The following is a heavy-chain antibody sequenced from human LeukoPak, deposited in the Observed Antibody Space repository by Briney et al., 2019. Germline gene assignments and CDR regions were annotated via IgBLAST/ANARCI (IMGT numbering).Heavy chain of an antibody. CDR2: ISYDGSNK. V-gene: IGHV3-30*18. J-gene: IGHJ4*02. Sequence: GGSLRLSCAASGFTFSSYGMHWVRQALGKGLEWVAVISYDGSNKYYADSVKGRFTISRDNSKNTLYLQMNSLRAEDTAVYYCANPDTAMVNSSVFGGQGTLVTVSS. CDR1: GFTFSSYG. CDR3: ANPDTAMVNSSVF. D-gene: IGHD5-18*01.